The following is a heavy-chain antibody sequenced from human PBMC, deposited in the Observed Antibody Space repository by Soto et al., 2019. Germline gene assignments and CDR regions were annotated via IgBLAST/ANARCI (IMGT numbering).Heavy chain of an antibody. D-gene: IGHD2-21*02. CDR3: ASLGVGDWANYYYYYGMDV. Sequence: GGALRLYCSATGFTLRVYAMTWVRQAPGKGLEWVSAVTANGGSTYSADSVKGRFTISRDNSKNTLFLQMSSLRAEDTAVYYCASLGVGDWANYYYYYGMDVWGQGTTVTVSS. V-gene: IGHV3-23*01. J-gene: IGHJ6*02. CDR1: GFTLRVYA. CDR2: VTANGGST.